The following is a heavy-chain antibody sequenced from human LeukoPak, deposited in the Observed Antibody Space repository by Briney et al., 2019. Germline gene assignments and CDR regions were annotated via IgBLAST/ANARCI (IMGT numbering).Heavy chain of an antibody. Sequence: PSEALSLTCAVYGGSFSGYYWSWIRQPPGKGLEWIGEINHSGSTNYNPSLKGRVTISVDTSKNQFSLKLSSVTAADTAVYYCARGIAAENPFDYWGQGTLVTVSS. V-gene: IGHV4-34*01. CDR2: INHSGST. CDR1: GGSFSGYY. D-gene: IGHD6-13*01. CDR3: ARGIAAENPFDY. J-gene: IGHJ4*02.